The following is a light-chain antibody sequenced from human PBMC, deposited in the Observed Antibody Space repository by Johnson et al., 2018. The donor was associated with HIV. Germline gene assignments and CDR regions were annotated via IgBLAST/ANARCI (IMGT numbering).Light chain of an antibody. CDR2: DNN. J-gene: IGLJ1*01. V-gene: IGLV1-51*01. CDR1: SSNIESDY. CDR3: GTWDSSLTLYV. Sequence: QLVLTQPPSVSAAPGQKVTISCSGSSSNIESDYVSWYQQLPGTAPKLLIYDNNKRPSGIPDRFSASKSGTSATLAITGLQPGDEADYYCGTWDSSLTLYVFGAGTKVTVL.